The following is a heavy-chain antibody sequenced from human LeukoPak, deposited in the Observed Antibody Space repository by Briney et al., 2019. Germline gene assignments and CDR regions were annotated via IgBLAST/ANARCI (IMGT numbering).Heavy chain of an antibody. CDR3: ASDRSSSLDY. CDR1: GFTFRDYY. J-gene: IGHJ4*02. D-gene: IGHD6-6*01. CDR2: ISSSGSTI. Sequence: PGGSLRLSCAAPGFTFRDYYMSWIRQAPGKGLEWVSYISSSGSTIYYADSVKGRFTISRDNAKNSLYLQMNSLRAEDTAVYYCASDRSSSLDYWGQGTLVTVSS. V-gene: IGHV3-11*01.